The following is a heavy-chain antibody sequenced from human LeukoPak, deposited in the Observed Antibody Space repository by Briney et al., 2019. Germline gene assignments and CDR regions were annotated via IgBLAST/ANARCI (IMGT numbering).Heavy chain of an antibody. CDR2: TYSGTGT. J-gene: IGHJ4*02. Sequence: GGSLRLSCAASGFTVSSSYMSWVRQAPGKGLEWVSVTYSGTGTYYIDSVQGRFTISRDTSKNTLYLQMNSLRAEDTAVYYCARENRYSFYFDYWGQGTLVTVSS. D-gene: IGHD1-26*01. V-gene: IGHV3-66*02. CDR3: ARENRYSFYFDY. CDR1: GFTVSSSY.